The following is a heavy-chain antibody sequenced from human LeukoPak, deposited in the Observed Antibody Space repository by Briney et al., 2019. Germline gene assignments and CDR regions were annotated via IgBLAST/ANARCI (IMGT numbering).Heavy chain of an antibody. V-gene: IGHV1-8*01. D-gene: IGHD6-13*01. CDR1: GYTFTSYD. CDR3: ARARDPWGSSSWYVDWFDP. J-gene: IGHJ5*02. Sequence: ASVKVSCKASGYTFTSYDINWVRQATGQGLGWMGWMNPKSGNTGYAQKFQGRVTMTRDTSIGTAYMELSRLRSDDTAVYYCARARDPWGSSSWYVDWFDPWGQGTLVTVSS. CDR2: MNPKSGNT.